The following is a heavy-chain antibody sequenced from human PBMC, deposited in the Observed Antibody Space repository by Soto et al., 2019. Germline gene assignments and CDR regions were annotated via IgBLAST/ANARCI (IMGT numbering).Heavy chain of an antibody. J-gene: IGHJ6*02. Sequence: QVQLVQSGAEVKKPGSSVKVSCKASGGTFSSYAISWVRQAPGQGLEWMGGIIPIFGTANYAQKFQGRVTITADESTSTAYMELSSLRSEDTAVYYCARAPRRGATYLYYYYGMDVWGQGTTVTVSS. V-gene: IGHV1-69*01. D-gene: IGHD3-10*01. CDR3: ARAPRRGATYLYYYYGMDV. CDR2: IIPIFGTA. CDR1: GGTFSSYA.